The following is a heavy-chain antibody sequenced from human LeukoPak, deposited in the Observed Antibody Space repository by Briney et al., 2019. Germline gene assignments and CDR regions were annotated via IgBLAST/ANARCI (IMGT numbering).Heavy chain of an antibody. Sequence: SETLSLTCTVSGGSISSYYWSWIRQPAGKGLEWIGRIYTSGSTNYNPSLKSRVTISVDTSKNQFSLKLSSVTAADTAVYYCARDRSPMVRGVISSGYYYYGMDVWGQGTTVTVSS. CDR1: GGSISSYY. V-gene: IGHV4-4*07. CDR2: IYTSGST. D-gene: IGHD3-10*01. CDR3: ARDRSPMVRGVISSGYYYYGMDV. J-gene: IGHJ6*02.